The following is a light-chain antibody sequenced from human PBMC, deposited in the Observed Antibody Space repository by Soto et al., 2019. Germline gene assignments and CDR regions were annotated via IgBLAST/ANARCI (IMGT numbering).Light chain of an antibody. Sequence: EIVLTQSPTTLSLSPGERATLSCRASQSVNSYLAWYQQKPGQAPRLLIYDASNRATGIPARFSGSGSGTDFTLTISSLEPEDLAVYYCPQRSNWPPLTFGRGTKVEIK. CDR1: QSVNSY. V-gene: IGKV3-11*01. J-gene: IGKJ4*01. CDR3: PQRSNWPPLT. CDR2: DAS.